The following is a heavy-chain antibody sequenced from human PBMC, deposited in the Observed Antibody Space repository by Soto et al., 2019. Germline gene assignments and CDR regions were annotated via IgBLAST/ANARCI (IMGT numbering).Heavy chain of an antibody. CDR1: GYTFNTYA. D-gene: IGHD3-10*01. J-gene: IGHJ4*02. Sequence: QVQLVQSGAEVKKPGASVKVSCKASGYTFNTYAVHWVRQAPGQRLEWMGWINAGNDNTKYSQKFQGRVTITRDTSASTAYMELSSLRSEDTAVYYCARGVDGSGSYYHLGGDYWGQGTLVTVSS. CDR2: INAGNDNT. CDR3: ARGVDGSGSYYHLGGDY. V-gene: IGHV1-3*01.